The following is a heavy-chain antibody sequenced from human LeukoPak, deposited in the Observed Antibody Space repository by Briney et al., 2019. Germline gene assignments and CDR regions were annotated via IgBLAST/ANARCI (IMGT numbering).Heavy chain of an antibody. CDR2: ISYDGSDK. J-gene: IGHJ4*02. CDR3: ARVGYYSSGPFSYFDY. Sequence: GGSLRLSCAASGFTFSSHGMHWDRQAPGKGLECVALISYDGSDKFFADSVKGRFTISRDSSENTLYLQMNSLRVEDTAVYYCARVGYYSSGPFSYFDYWGQGTLVTVSS. V-gene: IGHV3-30*03. CDR1: GFTFSSHG. D-gene: IGHD3-10*01.